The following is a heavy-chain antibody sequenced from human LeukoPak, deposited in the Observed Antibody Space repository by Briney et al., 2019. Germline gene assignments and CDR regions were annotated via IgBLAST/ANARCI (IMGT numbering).Heavy chain of an antibody. CDR3: ARVVDGYNFYYFDY. D-gene: IGHD5-24*01. CDR2: IYYSGST. Sequence: SETLSLTCTVSGGSLSRYLWSGIRQPAGRGLEWIGYIYYSGSTNYNPSLKSRVTISVDTSKNQFSLKLSSVTAADTAVYYCARVVDGYNFYYFDYWGQGTLVTVSS. J-gene: IGHJ4*02. CDR1: GGSLSRYL. V-gene: IGHV4-59*01.